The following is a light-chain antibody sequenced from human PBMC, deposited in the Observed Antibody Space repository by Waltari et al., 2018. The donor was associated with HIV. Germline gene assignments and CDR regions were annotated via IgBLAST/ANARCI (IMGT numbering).Light chain of an antibody. CDR1: QSVSSN. CDR2: GSS. V-gene: IGKV3-15*01. CDR3: QQYNKWPET. J-gene: IGKJ1*01. Sequence: EIVMTQSPATLSVSPGERATLSCRVSQSVSSNLAWYQQKPGQAPRLLIYGSSTRATGIPARFSGSGSGTEFTLTISSLQSEDFAVYYCQQYNKWPETFGQGTKVEIK.